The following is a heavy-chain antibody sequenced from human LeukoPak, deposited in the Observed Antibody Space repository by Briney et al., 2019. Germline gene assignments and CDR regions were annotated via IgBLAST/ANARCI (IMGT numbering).Heavy chain of an antibody. D-gene: IGHD3-22*01. J-gene: IGHJ5*02. V-gene: IGHV3-21*01. Sequence: GGSLRLSCAASGFTFSSYSMNWVRQAPGKGLEWVSSISSSGVYIYYADSVKGRFTISRDNAKNSLSLQMNSLRTEDTAVYYCAGRDSSGYFFDPWGQGTLVTVSS. CDR2: ISSSGVYI. CDR1: GFTFSSYS. CDR3: AGRDSSGYFFDP.